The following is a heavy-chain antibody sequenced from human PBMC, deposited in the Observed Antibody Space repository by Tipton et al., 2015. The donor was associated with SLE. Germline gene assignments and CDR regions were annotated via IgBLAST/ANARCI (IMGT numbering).Heavy chain of an antibody. J-gene: IGHJ4*02. V-gene: IGHV3-30*04. CDR2: ISYDGSNK. CDR1: GFTFSIYA. CDR3: AKDRYYGSGSSFFDY. D-gene: IGHD3-10*01. Sequence: SLRLSCAASGFTFSIYAMHWVRQAPGKGLEWVAVISYDGSNKYYGDSVKGRFTISRDNSKNTLYLQMNSLRVEGTAVYYCAKDRYYGSGSSFFDYWGQGALVTVSS.